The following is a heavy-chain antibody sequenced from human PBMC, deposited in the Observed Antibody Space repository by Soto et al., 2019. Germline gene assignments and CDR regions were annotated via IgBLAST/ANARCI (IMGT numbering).Heavy chain of an antibody. V-gene: IGHV1-2*04. CDR1: GYSFTGFY. D-gene: IGHD2-15*01. CDR2: INPNSGVT. Sequence: QVQLVQSGAEVKKPGASVRVSCKAAGYSFTGFYLHWMRQAPGQGLEWMGWINPNSGVTKYAEKFQGWVTMTRDTAINTAYMELRRLTSDDTAVYYCARMCSHIGCLCDAFDLWGQGTMVTVSS. CDR3: ARMCSHIGCLCDAFDL. J-gene: IGHJ3*01.